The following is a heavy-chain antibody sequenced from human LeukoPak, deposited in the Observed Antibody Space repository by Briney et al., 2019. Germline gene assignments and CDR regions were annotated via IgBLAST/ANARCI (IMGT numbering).Heavy chain of an antibody. J-gene: IGHJ4*02. D-gene: IGHD2-2*02. CDR1: GYTFTSYD. CDR3: ARGAGVVPASIGY. CDR2: MNPNSGDT. V-gene: IGHV1-8*01. Sequence: ASVKVSCKASGYTFTSYDIYWVRQTTGQGLEWMGWMNPNSGDTGYAQKFQGRVTMTRDTSISTAYMELSRLRSDDTAIYYCARGAGVVPASIGYWGQGTLVTVSS.